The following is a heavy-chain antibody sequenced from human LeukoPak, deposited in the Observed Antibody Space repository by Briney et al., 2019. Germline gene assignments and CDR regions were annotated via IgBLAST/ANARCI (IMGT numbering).Heavy chain of an antibody. D-gene: IGHD2-2*02. J-gene: IGHJ4*02. CDR3: AKGPSCSSTSCYKGPPDY. V-gene: IGHV3-23*01. Sequence: PGGSLRLSCAASGFTFSSYAMSWVRQAPGKGLEWVSAISGSGGSTYYADSVKGRFTISRDNSKNTLYLQMNSLRAEDTAVYYCAKGPSCSSTSCYKGPPDYWGQGTLVTVSS. CDR2: ISGSGGST. CDR1: GFTFSSYA.